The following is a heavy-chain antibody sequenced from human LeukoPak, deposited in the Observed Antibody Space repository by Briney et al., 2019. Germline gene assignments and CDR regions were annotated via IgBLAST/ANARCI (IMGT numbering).Heavy chain of an antibody. CDR2: ISYDGSNK. V-gene: IGHV3-30*18. CDR3: AKRDRPCGGDCSAPYYFDY. J-gene: IGHJ4*02. D-gene: IGHD2-21*02. CDR1: GFTFSNYG. Sequence: GGSLRLSCAASGFTFSNYGMHWVRQAPGKGLEWVAVISYDGSNKYYADSVKGRFTISRDNYKNTLYLQMNSLRAEDTAVFYCAKRDRPCGGDCSAPYYFDYWGQGTLVTVSS.